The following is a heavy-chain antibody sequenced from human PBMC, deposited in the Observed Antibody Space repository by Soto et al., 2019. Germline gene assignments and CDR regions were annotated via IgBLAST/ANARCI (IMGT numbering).Heavy chain of an antibody. J-gene: IGHJ4*02. CDR2: ISGSGGST. V-gene: IGHV3-23*01. Sequence: EVQLLESGGGLVQPGGSLRLSCAASGFTFSSFAMSWVRQAPGKGLEWVSGISGSGGSTYYADSVEGRFTISRDNSKNTLDLQMNSPRGEDTAVYYCAKDRKSGSGWYWDYWGQGTLVTVSS. CDR1: GFTFSSFA. CDR3: AKDRKSGSGWYWDY. D-gene: IGHD6-19*01.